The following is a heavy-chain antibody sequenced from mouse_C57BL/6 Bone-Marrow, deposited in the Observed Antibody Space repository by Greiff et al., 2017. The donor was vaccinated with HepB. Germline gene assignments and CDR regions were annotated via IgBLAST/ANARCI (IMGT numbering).Heavy chain of an antibody. J-gene: IGHJ2*01. Sequence: EVQRVESGGGLVQPGGSLKLSCAASGFTFSDYYMYWVRQTPEKRLEWVAYISNGGGSTYYPDTVKGRFTISRDNAKNTLYLQMSRLKSEDTAMYYCARGGKLLLYYFDYWGQGTTLTVSS. CDR1: GFTFSDYY. V-gene: IGHV5-12*01. D-gene: IGHD2-1*01. CDR3: ARGGKLLLYYFDY. CDR2: ISNGGGST.